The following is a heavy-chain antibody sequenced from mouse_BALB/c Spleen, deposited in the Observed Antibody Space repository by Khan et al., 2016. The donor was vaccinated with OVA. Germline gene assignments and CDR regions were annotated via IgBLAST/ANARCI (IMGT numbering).Heavy chain of an antibody. Sequence: QVQLQQSGTELVRPGTSVKLSCKASGYTFTSYWMNWIKQRPEQGLEWIGRIDPYDSETHYNQKFKDKAILTVDKPSNTAYMQLSSLTSEDSAVYYCARNPFAYWGQGTLVTVSA. J-gene: IGHJ3*01. CDR2: IDPYDSET. V-gene: IGHV1-52*01. CDR3: ARNPFAY. CDR1: GYTFTSYW.